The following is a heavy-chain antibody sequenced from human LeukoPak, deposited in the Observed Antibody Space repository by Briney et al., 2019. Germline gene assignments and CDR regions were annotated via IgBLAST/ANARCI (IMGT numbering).Heavy chain of an antibody. CDR2: IDYSGST. CDR1: GGTISRYY. CDR3: ARHSSGWNIDY. Sequence: SSETLSLTCTVSGGTISRYYWSWIRQPAGKGLEWIAYIDYSGSTNYNPSLKSRLTISLDASKNQFSLKRSSATAADTAVYYCARHSSGWNIDYWDQGILVTVSS. V-gene: IGHV4-59*01. D-gene: IGHD6-19*01. J-gene: IGHJ4*02.